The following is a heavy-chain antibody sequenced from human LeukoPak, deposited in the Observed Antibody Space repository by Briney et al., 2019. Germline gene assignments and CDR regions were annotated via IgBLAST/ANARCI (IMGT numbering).Heavy chain of an antibody. Sequence: SEPLSLTCTVSGGSISSYYWSWLRQPPGKGPEWIGYIYYSGSTNYNPSPKSRVTISVDTSKNQFSLKLSSVTAADTAVYYCARDSRSGVDWFDPWGQGTLVTVPS. V-gene: IGHV4-59*01. J-gene: IGHJ5*02. CDR1: GGSISSYY. CDR2: IYYSGST. CDR3: ARDSRSGVDWFDP. D-gene: IGHD3-10*01.